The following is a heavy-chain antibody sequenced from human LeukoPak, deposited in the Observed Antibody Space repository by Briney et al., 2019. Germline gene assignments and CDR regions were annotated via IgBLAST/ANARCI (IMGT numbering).Heavy chain of an antibody. J-gene: IGHJ3*02. CDR1: GFTFSSYW. CDR2: IISDGSIT. Sequence: PGGSLRLSCAASGFTFSSYWMHWVRQAPGKGLVWVSRIISDGSITTYADSVKGRFTISRDNAKNTLYLQMNSLRAEDTAVYYCARVVYYYDSSGYPGAFDIWGHGTMVTVSS. D-gene: IGHD3-22*01. V-gene: IGHV3-74*01. CDR3: ARVVYYYDSSGYPGAFDI.